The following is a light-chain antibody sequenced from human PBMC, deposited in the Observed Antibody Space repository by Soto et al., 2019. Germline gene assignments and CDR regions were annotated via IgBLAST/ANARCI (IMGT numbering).Light chain of an antibody. CDR2: GNN. CDR1: SSNIGAGYD. CDR3: QSYYSSLSGWV. Sequence: QSVLTQPPSVSGAQGQRVTISCTGSSSNIGAGYDVHWYQQLPGTAPKLLIFGNNNRPSGVPDRFSGSKSGTSASLAITGLQAEDEADYYCQSYYSSLSGWVFGGGTQLTVL. V-gene: IGLV1-40*01. J-gene: IGLJ3*02.